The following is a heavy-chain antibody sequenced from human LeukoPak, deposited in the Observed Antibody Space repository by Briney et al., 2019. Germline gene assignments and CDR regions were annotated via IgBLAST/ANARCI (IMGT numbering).Heavy chain of an antibody. CDR3: ARADEAVTVVPHY. CDR2: IRYDGSNK. CDR1: GFTFSSYS. V-gene: IGHV3-30*02. Sequence: GGSLRLSCAASGFTFSSYSMNWVRQAPGKGLEWVAFIRYDGSNKYYADSVKGRFTISRDNSKNTLYLQMNSLRAEDTAVYYCARADEAVTVVPHYWGQGTLVTVSS. J-gene: IGHJ4*02. D-gene: IGHD4-23*01.